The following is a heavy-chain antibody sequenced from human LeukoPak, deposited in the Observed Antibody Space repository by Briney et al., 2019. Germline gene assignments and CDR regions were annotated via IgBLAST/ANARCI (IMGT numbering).Heavy chain of an antibody. J-gene: IGHJ4*02. CDR3: ARDHDPQVGAAAGFPPTGY. Sequence: GASVKVSCKASGYTFTTYGISWVRQAPGQGLEWMGWISAYNDNRNYAQKFQGRVTMTTDTSTSTAYVELRSLRSDDTAVYYCARDHDPQVGAAAGFPPTGYWGQGTLVTVSS. CDR2: ISAYNDNR. V-gene: IGHV1-18*01. D-gene: IGHD6-13*01. CDR1: GYTFTTYG.